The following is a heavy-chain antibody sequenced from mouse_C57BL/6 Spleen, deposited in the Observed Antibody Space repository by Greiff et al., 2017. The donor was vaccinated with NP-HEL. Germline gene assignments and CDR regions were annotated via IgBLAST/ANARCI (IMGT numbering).Heavy chain of an antibody. Sequence: VQVVESGAELVRPGTSVKVSCKASGYAFTNYLIEWVKQRPGQGLEWIGVINPGSGGTNYNEKFKGKATLTADKSSSTAYMQLSSLTSEDSAVYFCARGDYYGSSFDYWGQGTTLTVSS. CDR2: INPGSGGT. CDR3: ARGDYYGSSFDY. J-gene: IGHJ2*01. CDR1: GYAFTNYL. V-gene: IGHV1-54*01. D-gene: IGHD1-1*01.